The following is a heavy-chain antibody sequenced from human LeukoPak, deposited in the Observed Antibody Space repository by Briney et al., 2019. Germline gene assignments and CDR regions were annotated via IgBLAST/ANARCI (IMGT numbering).Heavy chain of an antibody. V-gene: IGHV4-59*01. D-gene: IGHD6-13*01. CDR1: GVSIRSFY. J-gene: IGHJ4*02. CDR3: AKSFSSSWYGGRLFDY. Sequence: NASETLSLTCIVSGVSIRSFYWSWIRQPPGKGLEWLGYFYQSGGTNYNPSLKSRVTMSVDTSKNQVSLKMTSVTAADTAVYYCAKSFSSSWYGGRLFDYWGQGTLVIVSS. CDR2: FYQSGGT.